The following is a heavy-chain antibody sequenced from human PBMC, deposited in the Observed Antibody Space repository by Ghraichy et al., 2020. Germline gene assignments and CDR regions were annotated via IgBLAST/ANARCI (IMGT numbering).Heavy chain of an antibody. J-gene: IGHJ4*02. D-gene: IGHD3-16*02. V-gene: IGHV3-15*01. Sequence: GGSLRLSCRTSGFVFDKAWMTWVRQAPGKGLEWVGRIKGKIDGETTAYGTYVRGRIIISSADSINKLYLQLYRLKTEDAAVYFCATDRDALWGTYRWGQGILVAVSS. CDR2: IKGKIDGETT. CDR3: ATDRDALWGTYR. CDR1: GFVFDKAW.